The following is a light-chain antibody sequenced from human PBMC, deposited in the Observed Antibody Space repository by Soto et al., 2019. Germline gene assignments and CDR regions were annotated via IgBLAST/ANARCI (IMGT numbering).Light chain of an antibody. Sequence: QSALTQPASVSGSPGQSITISCTGTSSDVGGYNYVSWYQQHPGKAPKLMIYDVSNRPAGVSNRLSGSKSGNTASLTISGLQAEDEADYYCSSYTSSSTLDVFGTGTKLTV. V-gene: IGLV2-14*01. CDR2: DVS. J-gene: IGLJ1*01. CDR1: SSDVGGYNY. CDR3: SSYTSSSTLDV.